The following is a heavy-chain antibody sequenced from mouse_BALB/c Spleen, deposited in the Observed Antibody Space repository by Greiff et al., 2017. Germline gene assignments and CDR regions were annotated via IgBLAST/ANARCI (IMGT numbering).Heavy chain of an antibody. V-gene: IGHV1-7*01. Sequence: QVQLQQSGAELAKPGASVKMSCKASGYTFTSYWMHWVKQRPGQGLEWIGYINPSTGYTEYNQKFKDKATLTADKSSSTAYMQLSSLTSEDSAVYYCAPSYGNHFDYWGQGTTLTVSS. CDR2: INPSTGYT. CDR1: GYTFTSYW. D-gene: IGHD2-1*01. CDR3: APSYGNHFDY. J-gene: IGHJ2*01.